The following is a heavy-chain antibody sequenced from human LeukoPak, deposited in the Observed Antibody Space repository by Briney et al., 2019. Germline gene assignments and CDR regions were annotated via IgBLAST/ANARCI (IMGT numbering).Heavy chain of an antibody. V-gene: IGHV4-59*01. CDR3: ARDSRYSDNSGYYYSHYYMDV. CDR1: GGSISFYY. J-gene: IGHJ6*03. D-gene: IGHD3-22*01. CDR2: IYNSGTT. Sequence: SETLSLTCAVSGGSISFYYWSWLRQPPGKRLEWIGYIYNSGTTRYNPSLMSRVTISVDTSKNQFSLNLRSVTAADTAVYYRARDSRYSDNSGYYYSHYYMDVWGKGTTVTVS.